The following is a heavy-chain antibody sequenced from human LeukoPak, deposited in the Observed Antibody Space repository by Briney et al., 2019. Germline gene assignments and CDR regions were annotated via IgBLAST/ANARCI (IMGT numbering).Heavy chain of an antibody. CDR2: IYYSGST. CDR3: ARATYYFDY. CDR1: GGSISSYY. D-gene: IGHD2/OR15-2a*01. Sequence: SETLSLTCTVSGGSISSYYWRWIRQPPGKGLEWIGYIYYSGSTNYNPSLKSRVTISVDTSKNQFSLKLSSVTAADTAVYYCARATYYFDYWGQGTLVTVSS. V-gene: IGHV4-59*01. J-gene: IGHJ4*02.